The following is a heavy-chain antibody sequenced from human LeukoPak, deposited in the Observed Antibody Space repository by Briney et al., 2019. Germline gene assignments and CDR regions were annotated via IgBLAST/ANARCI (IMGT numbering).Heavy chain of an antibody. CDR1: SFTSSSNW. CDR3: ARVSYSYGSPVLLY. V-gene: IGHV3-7*01. J-gene: IGHJ4*02. CDR2: AKQDGSEK. Sequence: RCNGSASSFTSSSNWMSWLAQGPGNGLMGVVNAKQDGSEKYYVDSVKGRFTISRDNSKNTLYLQMNSLRAEDTAVYYCARVSYSYGSPVLLYWGQGTLVTVSS. D-gene: IGHD5-18*01.